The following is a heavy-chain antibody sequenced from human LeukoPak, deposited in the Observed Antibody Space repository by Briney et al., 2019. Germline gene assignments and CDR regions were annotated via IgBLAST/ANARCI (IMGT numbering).Heavy chain of an antibody. D-gene: IGHD2-2*01. J-gene: IGHJ4*02. CDR3: ARCSSISCLDYFDY. V-gene: IGHV3-33*01. Sequence: GGSLRLYCAASGFTFSSYGMHWVRQAPGKGLERVAVIWYDGSNKYYADSVKGRFTISRDNSKNTLYLQMNSLRAEDTAVYYCARCSSISCLDYFDYWGQGTLVTVSS. CDR2: IWYDGSNK. CDR1: GFTFSSYG.